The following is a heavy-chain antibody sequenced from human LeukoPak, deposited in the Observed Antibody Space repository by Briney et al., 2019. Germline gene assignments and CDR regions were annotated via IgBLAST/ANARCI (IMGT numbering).Heavy chain of an antibody. J-gene: IGHJ4*02. CDR1: GGSISSYY. V-gene: IGHV4-59*01. Sequence: SETLSLTCTVSGGSISSYYWGWIRQPPGKGLEWIGYIYYSGSTNYNPSLKSRVTISVDTSKNQFSLKLSSVTAADTAVYYCARDGLTGYYKLESYFDYWGQGTLVTVSS. CDR3: ARDGLTGYYKLESYFDY. CDR2: IYYSGST. D-gene: IGHD3-9*01.